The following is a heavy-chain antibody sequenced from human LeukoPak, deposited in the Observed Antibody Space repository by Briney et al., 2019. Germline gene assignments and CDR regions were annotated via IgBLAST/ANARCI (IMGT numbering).Heavy chain of an antibody. Sequence: GRSLRLSCAASGFTFSSYAMSWVRQAPGKGLEWVSAISGSGSSTYYADSVKGRFTISRDNSKNTLYLQMNSLRAEDTAVYYCAKGSSTSCYSFVDYWGQGTLVTVSS. CDR1: GFTFSSYA. D-gene: IGHD2-2*02. J-gene: IGHJ4*02. CDR2: ISGSGSST. V-gene: IGHV3-23*01. CDR3: AKGSSTSCYSFVDY.